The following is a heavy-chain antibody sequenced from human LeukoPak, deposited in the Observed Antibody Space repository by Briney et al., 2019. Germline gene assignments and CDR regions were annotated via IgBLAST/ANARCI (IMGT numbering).Heavy chain of an antibody. CDR2: ISPNSGNT. J-gene: IGHJ6*03. D-gene: IGHD2-2*03. CDR3: ARHGYCGNPRCYPDYYYIDV. Sequence: VASVKVSCKASGYTFTDYGIRWVRRAPGQGLEWMGWISPNSGNTNYAQKFQGRVTMTTDTSITTAYMELSGLRSDDTAVYYCARHGYCGNPRCYPDYYYIDVWGKGTKVTVSS. V-gene: IGHV1-2*02. CDR1: GYTFTDYG.